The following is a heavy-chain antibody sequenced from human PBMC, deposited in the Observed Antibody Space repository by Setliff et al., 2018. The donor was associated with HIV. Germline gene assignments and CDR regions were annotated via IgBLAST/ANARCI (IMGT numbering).Heavy chain of an antibody. CDR3: ASRSRDWSGYRYYYYYMDL. Sequence: PSETLSLTCAVSGGAVTDYFRNWIRQSPGQGLEWIGEINHSGSTNYNPSLKSRVTISVDTSKNQFSLNLSSVTAADTAVYYCASRSRDWSGYRYYYYYMDLWGKGTTVTVSS. V-gene: IGHV4-34*01. CDR1: GGAVTDYF. D-gene: IGHD3-3*01. J-gene: IGHJ6*03. CDR2: INHSGST.